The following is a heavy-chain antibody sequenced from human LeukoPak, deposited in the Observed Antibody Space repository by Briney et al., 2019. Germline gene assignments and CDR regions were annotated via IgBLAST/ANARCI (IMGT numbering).Heavy chain of an antibody. CDR2: IYPGDSDT. CDR1: GYSFTIYW. D-gene: IGHD3-3*01. J-gene: IGHJ4*02. V-gene: IGHV5-51*01. Sequence: GESLKISCKGSGYSFTIYWIGWVRQMPGKGLEWMGIIYPGDSDTRYSPSFQGQVTISADKSITTAYLQWSSLKASDTAMYYCARRSRNYDFWSGYYDAEYYFDYWGQGTLVTVSS. CDR3: ARRSRNYDFWSGYYDAEYYFDY.